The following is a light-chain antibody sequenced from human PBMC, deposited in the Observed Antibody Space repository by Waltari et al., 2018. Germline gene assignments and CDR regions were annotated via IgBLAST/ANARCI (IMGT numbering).Light chain of an antibody. CDR1: QTINDR. V-gene: IGKV1-5*03. J-gene: IGKJ1*01. Sequence: IQMTQSPPTLSASVGDRVTVTCRASQTINDRLAWYQQKPGKAPKLLIYSASTLATGVPSRFTGTRSGTEFTLIISSLQPDDFATYYCQQSLSLSTFGQGTKVEVK. CDR3: QQSLSLST. CDR2: SAS.